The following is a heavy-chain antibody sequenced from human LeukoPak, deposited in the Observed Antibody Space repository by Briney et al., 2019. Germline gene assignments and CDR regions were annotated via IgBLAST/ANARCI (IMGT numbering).Heavy chain of an antibody. CDR2: IYSEGST. CDR3: ARDVYSSGWYGGFDL. V-gene: IGHV3-53*01. D-gene: IGHD6-19*01. J-gene: IGHJ4*02. Sequence: GGSLRLSCAASGLTVRTTYMSWVRQTPGKGLESVSVIYSEGSTYYADSVKGRFTMSKDNSKSTVYLQMNSLRVEDTAVYYCARDVYSSGWYGGFDLWGQGTLVTVSS. CDR1: GLTVRTTY.